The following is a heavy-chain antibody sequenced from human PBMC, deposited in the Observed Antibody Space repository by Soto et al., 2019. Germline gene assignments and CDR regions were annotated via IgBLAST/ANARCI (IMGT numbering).Heavy chain of an antibody. Sequence: PSETLSLTCAVYGGSFSGYYWSWIRQPPGRGLEWIGEINHSGSTNYNPSLKSRVTISVDTSKNQFSLKLSSVTAADTAVYYCARGTAMVTSHWFDPWGQGTRVTVSS. CDR2: INHSGST. D-gene: IGHD5-18*01. J-gene: IGHJ5*02. V-gene: IGHV4-34*01. CDR3: ARGTAMVTSHWFDP. CDR1: GGSFSGYY.